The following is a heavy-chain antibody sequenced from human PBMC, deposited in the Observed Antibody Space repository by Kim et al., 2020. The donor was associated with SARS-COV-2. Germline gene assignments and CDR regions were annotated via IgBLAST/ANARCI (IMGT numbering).Heavy chain of an antibody. V-gene: IGHV4-61*01. CDR3: ARRGRDYYDSSRGDWYFDL. J-gene: IGHJ2*01. CDR2: IYYSGST. CDR1: GGSVSSGSYY. Sequence: SETLSLTCTVSGGSVSSGSYYWSWIRQPPGKGLEWIGYIYYSGSTNYNPSLKSRVTISVDTSKNQFSLKLSSVTAADTAVYYCARRGRDYYDSSRGDWYFDLWGRGTLVTVSS. D-gene: IGHD3-22*01.